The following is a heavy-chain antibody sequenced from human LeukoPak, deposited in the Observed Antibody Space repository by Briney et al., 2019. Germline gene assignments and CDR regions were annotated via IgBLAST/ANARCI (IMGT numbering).Heavy chain of an antibody. Sequence: SETLSLTCTVSGGSISSGGYYWSWIRQHPGKGLEWIGYIYYSGSTYYNPSLKSRVTISVDTSKNQFSLKLSSVTAADTAVYYCARESVGRGSGSYTGYWGQGTLVTVSS. V-gene: IGHV4-31*03. CDR3: ARESVGRGSGSYTGY. CDR1: GGSISSGGYY. D-gene: IGHD3-10*01. CDR2: IYYSGST. J-gene: IGHJ4*02.